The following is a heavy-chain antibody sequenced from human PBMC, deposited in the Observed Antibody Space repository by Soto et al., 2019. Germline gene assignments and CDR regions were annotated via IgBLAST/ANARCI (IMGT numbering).Heavy chain of an antibody. CDR2: INPNSGGT. V-gene: IGHV1-2*02. CDR3: ARDKSDHSSYSIGLPDV. D-gene: IGHD6-6*01. J-gene: IGHJ6*02. CDR1: GYTFTGYY. Sequence: GASVKVSCKASGYTFTGYYMHWVRQAPGQGLEWMGWINPNSGGTNYAQKFQGRVTMTRDTSISTAYMELSRLRSDDTAVYYCARDKSDHSSYSIGLPDVWGQGTTVTVSS.